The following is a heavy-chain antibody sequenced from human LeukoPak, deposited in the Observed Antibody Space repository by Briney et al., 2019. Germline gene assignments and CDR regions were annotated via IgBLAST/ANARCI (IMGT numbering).Heavy chain of an antibody. CDR1: GGSFTGYY. CDR3: ARGLSSSSWYVY. J-gene: IGHJ4*02. Sequence: SETLSLTCAFYGGSFTGYYWSWIRQPPGKGLEWIGEINHSGSASYNPSLKSRVTMSVDMSKNQFSLKLSSVIAADTAVYYCARGLSSSSWYVYWGQGTLVTVSS. D-gene: IGHD6-13*01. V-gene: IGHV4-34*01. CDR2: INHSGSA.